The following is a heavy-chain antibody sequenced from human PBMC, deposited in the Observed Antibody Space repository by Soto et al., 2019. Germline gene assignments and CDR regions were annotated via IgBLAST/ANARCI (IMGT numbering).Heavy chain of an antibody. CDR1: GYSFISYA. CDR3: ARDQKWFDP. J-gene: IGHJ5*02. Sequence: ASVKVSCKTSGYSFISYAISWVRQAPGQGLEWMGGISGYNGNTNYAEKFQDRVTMTTDTSTSTAYMELRSLRSDDTAVYYCARDQKWFDPWGQGTLVTVSS. V-gene: IGHV1-18*01. CDR2: ISGYNGNT.